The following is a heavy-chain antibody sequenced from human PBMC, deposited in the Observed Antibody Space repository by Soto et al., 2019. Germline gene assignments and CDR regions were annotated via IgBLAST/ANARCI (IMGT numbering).Heavy chain of an antibody. D-gene: IGHD6-13*01. V-gene: IGHV1-18*01. Sequence: ASVKVSCKTSGYTFTTYGVSWVRQAPGQGLEWMGWISPYTGNTNVRSLQGRVSMTTDTSTSTAYMELGSLRSDDTAVYYCARSTCTSWLHDLDYWG. CDR2: ISPYTGNT. CDR3: ARSTCTSWLHDLDY. CDR1: GYTFTTYG. J-gene: IGHJ4*01.